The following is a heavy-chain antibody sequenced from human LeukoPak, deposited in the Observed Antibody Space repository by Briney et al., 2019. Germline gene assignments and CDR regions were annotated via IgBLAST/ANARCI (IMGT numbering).Heavy chain of an antibody. CDR3: ARDPLWFGEAVFDY. J-gene: IGHJ4*02. D-gene: IGHD3-10*01. Sequence: SETLSLTCTVSGGSISSSSYYWGWIRQPPGKGLEWIGSVYHSGSTYYNPSLESRVTISVDTSKNQSSLKLSSVTAADTAVYYCARDPLWFGEAVFDYWGQGTLVTVSS. CDR1: GGSISSSSYY. CDR2: VYHSGST. V-gene: IGHV4-39*07.